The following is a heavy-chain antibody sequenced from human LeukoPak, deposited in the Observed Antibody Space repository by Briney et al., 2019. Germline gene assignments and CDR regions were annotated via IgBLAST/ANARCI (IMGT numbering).Heavy chain of an antibody. Sequence: SESLSLTCAVYVESFGGYYWTWIRQPPGKGLEWIGEITHVGNTYYNPSLKSRITLSVDTSKNQFSLKLISVTAADTAVYFCARGASGWFHIDAWDQGAQVTVSS. J-gene: IGHJ5*02. CDR3: ARGASGWFHIDA. V-gene: IGHV4-34*01. CDR1: VESFGGYY. D-gene: IGHD6-19*01. CDR2: ITHVGNT.